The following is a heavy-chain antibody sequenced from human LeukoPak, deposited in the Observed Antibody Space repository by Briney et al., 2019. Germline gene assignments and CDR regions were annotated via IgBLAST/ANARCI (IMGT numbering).Heavy chain of an antibody. Sequence: PGGSLRLSCAASGFTFSNSLMHWVRQVPGKGLVWVARIDTDGSTTHYADSVKGRFTISRDNAKNTLYLQMNSLRAEDTAVYYCAKDRDGYNYWGQGTLVTVSP. J-gene: IGHJ4*02. CDR3: AKDRDGYNY. D-gene: IGHD5-24*01. CDR2: IDTDGSTT. V-gene: IGHV3-74*01. CDR1: GFTFSNSL.